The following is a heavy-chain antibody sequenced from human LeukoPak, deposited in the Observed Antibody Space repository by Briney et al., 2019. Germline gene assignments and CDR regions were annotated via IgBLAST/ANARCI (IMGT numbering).Heavy chain of an antibody. V-gene: IGHV1-69*04. CDR3: ARKHFLQGDYGMDV. D-gene: IGHD4-11*01. CDR1: GGTFSSYA. Sequence: GASVKVSCKASGGTFSSYAISWVRQAPGQGLEWMGRIIPILGIANYAQKFQGRVTITADKSTSTAYMELSSLRSEDTAVYYCARKHFLQGDYGMDVWGHGTTVTVSS. CDR2: IIPILGIA. J-gene: IGHJ6*02.